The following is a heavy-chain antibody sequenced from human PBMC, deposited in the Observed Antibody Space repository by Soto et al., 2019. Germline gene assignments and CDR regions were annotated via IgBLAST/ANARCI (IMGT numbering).Heavy chain of an antibody. D-gene: IGHD1-26*01. V-gene: IGHV4-59*02. CDR1: GGSVTSHY. Sequence: SETLSLTCSFSGGSVTSHYWTWIRQSPEKGLEWIGYMHYTGFSHYNPSLKSRLTISVDRSKNQFTLQLTSVTVEDTAVYYCARDHSYYSSILPLNPPSGKGTWFDPWGQGTLVTVSS. J-gene: IGHJ5*02. CDR2: MHYTGFS. CDR3: ARDHSYYSSILPLNPPSGKGTWFDP.